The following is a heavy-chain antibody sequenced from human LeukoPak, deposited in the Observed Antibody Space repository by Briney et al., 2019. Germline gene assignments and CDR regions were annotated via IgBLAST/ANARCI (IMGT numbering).Heavy chain of an antibody. J-gene: IGHJ4*02. Sequence: GGSLRLSCAASGFTFNTYTMNWVRQAPGKGLEWVSYISGSSGIIDYADSVKGRFTISRDNSKSTLYLQMNSLRAEDTAVYYCAKDRGFGMVSTFDYWGQGTLVTVSS. CDR3: AKDRGFGMVSTFDY. CDR1: GFTFNTYT. CDR2: ISGSSGII. V-gene: IGHV3-23*01. D-gene: IGHD3-3*01.